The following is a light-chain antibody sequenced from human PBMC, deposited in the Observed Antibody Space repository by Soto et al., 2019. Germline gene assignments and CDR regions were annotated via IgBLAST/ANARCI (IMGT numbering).Light chain of an antibody. CDR1: QGIRND. J-gene: IGKJ1*01. CDR2: CAS. Sequence: AIQMTQSPSSLSASVGDRVTITCRASQGIRNDLGWYQQKPGKAPKLLIYCASSLQSGVPSRFSGSGSGTDFTLTNSSLQPEDFATYYCLQDYNYPRTFGQGTKVEIK. CDR3: LQDYNYPRT. V-gene: IGKV1-6*01.